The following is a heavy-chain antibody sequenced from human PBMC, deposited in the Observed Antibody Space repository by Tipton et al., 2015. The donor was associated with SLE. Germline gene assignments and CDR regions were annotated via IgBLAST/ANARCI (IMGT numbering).Heavy chain of an antibody. CDR1: GFTFSNYE. CDR3: AAGNRYTSGG. D-gene: IGHD3-16*02. CDR2: ISSSGRTV. Sequence: SLRLSCAASGFTFSNYEMHWVRQAPGKGLQWVSYISSSGRTVYYADFLRGRITISRDNAKNSLFLQVNSLRAEDTAVYYCAAGNRYTSGGWGQGTLVTVSS. J-gene: IGHJ4*02. V-gene: IGHV3-48*03.